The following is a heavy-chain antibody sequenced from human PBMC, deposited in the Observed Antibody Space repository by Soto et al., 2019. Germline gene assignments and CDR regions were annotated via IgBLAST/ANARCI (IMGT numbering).Heavy chain of an antibody. D-gene: IGHD4-17*01. CDR1: GFIFGSYA. J-gene: IGHJ4*02. V-gene: IGHV3-23*01. CDR3: VKYTVTEDLGEH. CDR2: ASRSGAYT. Sequence: EVQLLESGGGLVQPGGSLRLSCSSSGFIFGSYAIAWVRQPPGKGLEWVSGASRSGAYTFYAPSVRGRFSISRDNSMDTLWLQMDSLRVEDTALYFCVKYTVTEDLGEHWGQGTLVTVSS.